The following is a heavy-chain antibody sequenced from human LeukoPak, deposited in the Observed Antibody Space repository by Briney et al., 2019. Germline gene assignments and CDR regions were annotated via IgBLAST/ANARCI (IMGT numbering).Heavy chain of an antibody. CDR2: IYDSGTT. V-gene: IGHV4-59*08. D-gene: IGHD5-24*01. J-gene: IGHJ4*02. CDR3: ERRRDGYNRLDS. Sequence: SETLFLTCTVSGVSITNYYWSWIRQPPGKGVEWIGYIYDSGTTKYNPSLKSRVDMSVDTSNNQFSLKVSSVTAEDTPVYFCERRRDGYNRLDSWGQGTMVIVSS. CDR1: GVSITNYY.